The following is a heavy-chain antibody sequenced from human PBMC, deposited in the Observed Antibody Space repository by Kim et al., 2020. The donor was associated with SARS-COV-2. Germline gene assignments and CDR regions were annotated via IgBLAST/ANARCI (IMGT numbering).Heavy chain of an antibody. CDR3: ARGSYCSSTSCHALLYSYYGMAV. Sequence: GGSLRLSCAASGFTFSDYYMSWIRQAPGKGLEWVSYISSSGSTIYYAASGKGRFTISRDNATTSLYLQMNSLSAEDTAVYYCARGSYCSSTSCHALLYSYYGMAVWGQGTTVTASS. CDR2: ISSSGSTI. V-gene: IGHV3-11*01. J-gene: IGHJ6*02. CDR1: GFTFSDYY. D-gene: IGHD2-2*01.